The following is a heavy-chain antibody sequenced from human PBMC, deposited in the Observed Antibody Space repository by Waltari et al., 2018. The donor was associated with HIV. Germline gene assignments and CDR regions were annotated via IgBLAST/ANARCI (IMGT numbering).Heavy chain of an antibody. Sequence: QVQLVESGGGVVQPGRSLRLSCAASGFTFSSYGMHWVRQAPGKGLEWVAVIWYDGSNKYYADSVKGRFTISRDNSKNTLYLQMNSLRAEDTAVYYCARDPYYYDSSGYHGRFDYRGQG. J-gene: IGHJ4*02. CDR1: GFTFSSYG. CDR3: ARDPYYYDSSGYHGRFDY. V-gene: IGHV3-33*01. CDR2: IWYDGSNK. D-gene: IGHD3-22*01.